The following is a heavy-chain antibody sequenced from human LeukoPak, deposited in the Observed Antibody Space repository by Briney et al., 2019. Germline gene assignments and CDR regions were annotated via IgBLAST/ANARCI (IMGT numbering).Heavy chain of an antibody. CDR2: IKEDGSEK. CDR3: ARDWGAAGLWDY. D-gene: IGHD6-13*01. CDR1: GFTFSNYW. J-gene: IGHJ4*02. V-gene: IGHV3-7*05. Sequence: GGSLRLSCASSGFTFSNYWMSWVRQAPGKGLEWVADIKEDGSEKDYVDSVKGRFTISRDNAKNSLYLQMNSLRAEDTAIYYCARDWGAAGLWDYWGQGTLVTVSS.